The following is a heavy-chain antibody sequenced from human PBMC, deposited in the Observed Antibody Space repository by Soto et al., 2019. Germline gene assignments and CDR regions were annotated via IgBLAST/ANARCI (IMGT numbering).Heavy chain of an antibody. CDR1: GDSIFGGDYY. CDR3: ARDREAVDPTLYYYGMDV. V-gene: IGHV4-30-4*01. J-gene: IGHJ6*02. D-gene: IGHD6-19*01. CDR2: IYYSGST. Sequence: KPSETLSLTYTVSGDSIFGGDYYWSWIRQAPGKGLQWVGSIYYSGSTYYNPSLTSRVPISVDTSKNQFSLKLSSVTAADTAVYYCARDREAVDPTLYYYGMDVWGQGTTVTVSS.